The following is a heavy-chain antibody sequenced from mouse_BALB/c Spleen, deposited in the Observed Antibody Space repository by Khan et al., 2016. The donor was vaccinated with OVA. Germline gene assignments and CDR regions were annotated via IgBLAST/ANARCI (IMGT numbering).Heavy chain of an antibody. Sequence: EVQLQESGPSLVKPSQTLSLTCSVTGDSITTGYWNWIRKFPGNKLEYMGYIIYTGYTYYNPSLKSRISITRHTSNNQYYLQLNSVTDEDTATYYCARSTYRYAFFYWGQGTLVTVSA. CDR2: IIYTGYT. V-gene: IGHV3-8*02. CDR3: ARSTYRYAFFY. CDR1: GDSITTGY. D-gene: IGHD2-14*01. J-gene: IGHJ3*01.